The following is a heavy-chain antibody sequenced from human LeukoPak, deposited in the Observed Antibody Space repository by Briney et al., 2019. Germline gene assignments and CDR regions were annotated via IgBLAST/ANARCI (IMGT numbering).Heavy chain of an antibody. D-gene: IGHD2-15*01. CDR3: ARHGDGGYCSGGSCYSPYSSFDY. V-gene: IGHV4-59*08. J-gene: IGHJ4*02. Sequence: PSETLSLTCTVSGGSISSYYWSWIRQPPGKGLEWIGYIYYSGSTNYNPSLKSRVTISVDTSKNQFSLKLSSVTAADTAVYYCARHGDGGYCSGGSCYSPYSSFDYWGQGTLVTVSS. CDR1: GGSISSYY. CDR2: IYYSGST.